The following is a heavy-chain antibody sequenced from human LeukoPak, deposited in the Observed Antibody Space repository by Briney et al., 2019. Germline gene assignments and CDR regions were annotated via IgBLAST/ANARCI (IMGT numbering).Heavy chain of an antibody. CDR1: GYTFTSYA. J-gene: IGHJ5*02. Sequence: ASVKVSCKASGYTFTSYAMHWVRQAPGQRLEWMGWINAANGNTKYSQKFQGRVTITRDTSASTAYMELSSLRSEDTAVYYCAARRINYYGSGSYYISHPFDPWGQGTLVTVSS. V-gene: IGHV1-3*01. CDR2: INAANGNT. CDR3: AARRINYYGSGSYYISHPFDP. D-gene: IGHD3-10*01.